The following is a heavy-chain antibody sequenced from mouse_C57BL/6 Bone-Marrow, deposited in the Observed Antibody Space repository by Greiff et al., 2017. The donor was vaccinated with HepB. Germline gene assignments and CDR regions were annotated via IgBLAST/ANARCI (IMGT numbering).Heavy chain of an antibody. CDR3: ARDAWDGSSFYFDY. D-gene: IGHD1-1*01. V-gene: IGHV7-1*01. Sequence: EVMLVESGGGLVQSGRSLRLSCATSGFTFSDFYMEWVRQAPGKGLEWIAASRNKANDYTTEYSASVKGRFIVATDTSQSILYLQMNALRDEDTAIYYCARDAWDGSSFYFDYWGQGTTLTVSS. CDR2: SRNKANDYTT. J-gene: IGHJ2*01. CDR1: GFTFSDFY.